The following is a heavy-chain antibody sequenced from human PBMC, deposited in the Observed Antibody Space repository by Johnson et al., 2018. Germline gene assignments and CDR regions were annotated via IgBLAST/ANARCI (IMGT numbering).Heavy chain of an antibody. CDR3: ARERGVAGSPRYGMDV. CDR1: GFTFSSYG. CDR2: ISYDGSTK. Sequence: QVQLVESGGGVVQXGRSLRLXCAASGFTFSSYGMHWVRQAPGTGLEWVAVISYDGSTKYYAASGKVRFTISRDNSKNMLYLQMNSLRAEDTAVYYWARERGVAGSPRYGMDVWGQGTTVTVSS. V-gene: IGHV3-30*03. J-gene: IGHJ6*02. D-gene: IGHD6-19*01.